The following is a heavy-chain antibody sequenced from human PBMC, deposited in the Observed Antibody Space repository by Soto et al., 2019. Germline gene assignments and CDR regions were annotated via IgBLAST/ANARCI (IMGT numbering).Heavy chain of an antibody. D-gene: IGHD3-10*01. V-gene: IGHV3-23*01. CDR3: AKAGLGFGELPYSDY. CDR1: GFTFSSYA. CDR2: ISGSGGST. Sequence: EVQLLESGGGLVQPGGSLRLSCAASGFTFSSYAMSWARQAPGKGLEWVSAISGSGGSTYYADSVKGRFTISRDNSKNTLYLQMNSLRAEDTAVYYCAKAGLGFGELPYSDYWGQGTLVTVSS. J-gene: IGHJ4*02.